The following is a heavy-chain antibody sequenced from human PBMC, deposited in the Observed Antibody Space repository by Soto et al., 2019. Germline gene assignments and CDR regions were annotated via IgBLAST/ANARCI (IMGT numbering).Heavy chain of an antibody. D-gene: IGHD6-19*01. CDR1: GYTFTSYG. V-gene: IGHV1-18*01. J-gene: IGHJ6*03. Sequence: ASVKVSCKASGYTFTSYGISWVRQAPGQGLEWMGWISAYNGNTNYAQKLQGRVTMTTDTSTSTAYMEPRSLRSDDTAVYYCAREVGYSSGSYYYYYYMDVWGKGTTVTVSS. CDR2: ISAYNGNT. CDR3: AREVGYSSGSYYYYYYMDV.